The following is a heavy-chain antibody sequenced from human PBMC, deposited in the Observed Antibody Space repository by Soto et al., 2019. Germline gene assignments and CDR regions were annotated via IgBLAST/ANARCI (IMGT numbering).Heavy chain of an antibody. Sequence: GGSLRLSCAASGFTFSSYAMHWVRQAPCKGLERVAVISYDGSNKYYADSVKGRFTISRDNSKNTLYLQMNSLRAEDTAVYYCAREEIQDEDYYYYYGMDVWGQGATVTVSS. D-gene: IGHD5-18*01. CDR3: AREEIQDEDYYYYYGMDV. J-gene: IGHJ6*02. CDR2: ISYDGSNK. CDR1: GFTFSSYA. V-gene: IGHV3-30-3*01.